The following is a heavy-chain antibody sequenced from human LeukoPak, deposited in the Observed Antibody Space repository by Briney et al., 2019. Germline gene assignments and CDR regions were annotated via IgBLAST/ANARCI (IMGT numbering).Heavy chain of an antibody. D-gene: IGHD4-17*01. CDR2: IYYSGST. CDR3: AGGAGDYTFDY. J-gene: IGHJ4*02. CDR1: GGSISSYY. Sequence: PSETLSLTCTVSGGSISSYYWSWIRQPPGEGLEWIGYIYYSGSTNYNPSLKSRVTISVDTSKNQFSLKLSSVTAADTAVYYCAGGAGDYTFDYWGQGTLVTVSS. V-gene: IGHV4-59*01.